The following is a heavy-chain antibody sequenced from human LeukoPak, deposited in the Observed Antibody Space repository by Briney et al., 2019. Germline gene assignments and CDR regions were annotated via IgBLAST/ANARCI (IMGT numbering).Heavy chain of an antibody. V-gene: IGHV3-49*03. CDR2: ITSKAYCGTT. Sequence: GEPLRLSCTASGFTFGDYPMSWFRQAPGKGLEGVGFITSKAYCGTTEYAASVKGRFTILRDDSKSIAYLQMNSLKTENTAGYYCSRGTEGEIWGQGTMVTVSS. CDR3: SRGTEGEI. J-gene: IGHJ3*02. D-gene: IGHD2-2*01. CDR1: GFTFGDYP.